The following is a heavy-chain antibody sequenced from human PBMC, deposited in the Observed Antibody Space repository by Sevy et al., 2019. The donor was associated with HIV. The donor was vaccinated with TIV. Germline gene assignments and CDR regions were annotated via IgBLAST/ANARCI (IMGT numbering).Heavy chain of an antibody. CDR2: MNPNSGNT. D-gene: IGHD1-1*01. CDR1: GYTFTSYD. CDR3: ARGGAYNSVGGSSYGMVV. J-gene: IGHJ6*02. Sequence: ASVKVSCKASGYTFTSYDINWVRQAAGQGLEWMGWMNPNSGNTGYAQKFQGRVTMTRNTSISTAYMELSSLRSEDTAVYYCARGGAYNSVGGSSYGMVVWVQGTTVTVSS. V-gene: IGHV1-8*01.